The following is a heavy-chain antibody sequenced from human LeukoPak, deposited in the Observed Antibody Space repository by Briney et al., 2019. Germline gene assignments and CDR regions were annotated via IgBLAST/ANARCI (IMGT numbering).Heavy chain of an antibody. CDR2: IAGSSGYI. Sequence: GGSLRLSCAASGFTFSSYTMNWVRQAPGKGLEWVSSIAGSSGYISYADSVKGRFTISRDNAKKSLYLQMTSLRSEDTAVYYCARVDDSGYDNNAFDIWGQGTMVTVSS. CDR3: ARVDDSGYDNNAFDI. J-gene: IGHJ3*02. D-gene: IGHD5-12*01. CDR1: GFTFSSYT. V-gene: IGHV3-21*04.